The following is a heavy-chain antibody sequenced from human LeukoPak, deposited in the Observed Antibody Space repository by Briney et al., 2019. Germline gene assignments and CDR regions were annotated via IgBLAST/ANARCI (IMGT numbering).Heavy chain of an antibody. CDR3: ARGGYSYGIGNWFDP. D-gene: IGHD5-18*01. J-gene: IGHJ5*02. V-gene: IGHV4-34*01. Sequence: SETLSLTCAVYGGSFSGYYWSWIRQPPGKGLEWIGEINHSGSTNYNPSLKSRVTISVDTSKNQFSLKLSSVTAADTAAYYCARGGYSYGIGNWFDPWGQGTLVTVSS. CDR1: GGSFSGYY. CDR2: INHSGST.